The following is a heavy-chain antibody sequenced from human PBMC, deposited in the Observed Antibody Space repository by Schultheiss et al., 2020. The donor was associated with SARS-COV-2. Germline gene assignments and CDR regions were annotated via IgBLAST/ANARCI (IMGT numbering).Heavy chain of an antibody. CDR2: INHSGST. J-gene: IGHJ6*02. D-gene: IGHD2-21*02. CDR1: GGSVSSGSYY. Sequence: SETLSLTCTVSGGSVSSGSYYWSWIRQPPGKGLEWIGEINHSGSTNYNPSLKSRVTISVDTSKNQFSLKLSSVTAADTAVYYCARGRVTAIYYYYYGMDVWGQGTTVTVSS. V-gene: IGHV4-39*07. CDR3: ARGRVTAIYYYYYGMDV.